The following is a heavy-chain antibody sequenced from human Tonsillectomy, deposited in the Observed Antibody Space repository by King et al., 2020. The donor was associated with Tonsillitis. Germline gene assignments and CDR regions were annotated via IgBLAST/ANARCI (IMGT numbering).Heavy chain of an antibody. Sequence: VQLVESGGGLVQPGGSLRLSCAAPGFTFSSYAMSWVRQAPGKGLEWVSAISGSGGSTYYADSVKGRCTISRDNSKNTLYLQMNSLRAEDTAVYYCAKDKKGIGKAFDIWGQGTMVTVSS. CDR2: ISGSGGST. CDR3: AKDKKGIGKAFDI. J-gene: IGHJ3*02. CDR1: GFTFSSYA. V-gene: IGHV3-23*04.